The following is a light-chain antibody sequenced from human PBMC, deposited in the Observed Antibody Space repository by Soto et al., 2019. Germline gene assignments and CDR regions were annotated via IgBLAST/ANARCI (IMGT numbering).Light chain of an antibody. V-gene: IGLV1-44*01. CDR3: AVWDDNLRGL. CDR1: RSNIGGNA. J-gene: IGLJ2*01. CDR2: AND. Sequence: QSVLTQPPSVSGTPGQRVTISCSGSRSNIGGNAVTWYQQVPGTAPKLLIYANDQRPSGISDRFSGSKSRTSASLAISGLQSEDEADYYCAVWDDNLRGLFGGGTKLTVL.